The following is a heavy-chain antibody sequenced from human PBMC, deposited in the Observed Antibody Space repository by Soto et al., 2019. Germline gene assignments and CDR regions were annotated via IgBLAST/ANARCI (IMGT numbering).Heavy chain of an antibody. V-gene: IGHV4-31*03. CDR2: IYYSGST. Sequence: PSETLSLTCSVSGGSISRGVYYWSWIRQHPGKGLELIGYIYYSGSTYYNPSLKSRSSISIDTSKNQFSLRLSSVTAADTAVYYCATLGNYPLYWFDPWG. J-gene: IGHJ5*02. D-gene: IGHD7-27*01. CDR3: ATLGNYPLYWFDP. CDR1: GGSISRGVYY.